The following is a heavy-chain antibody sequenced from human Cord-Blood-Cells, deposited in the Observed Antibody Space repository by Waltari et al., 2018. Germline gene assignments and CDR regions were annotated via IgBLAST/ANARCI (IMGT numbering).Heavy chain of an antibody. V-gene: IGHV1-69*01. CDR1: GGTFSSYA. J-gene: IGHJ3*02. D-gene: IGHD1-26*01. Sequence: QVQLVQSGAEAKKAGSSVKVSCKASGGTFSSYALGWLRQAPGQGLEWMGGIIPIFGTANYAQKFQGRVTITADESTSTAYMELSSLRSEDTAVYYCASVKVGADAFDIWGQGTMVTVSS. CDR3: ASVKVGADAFDI. CDR2: IIPIFGTA.